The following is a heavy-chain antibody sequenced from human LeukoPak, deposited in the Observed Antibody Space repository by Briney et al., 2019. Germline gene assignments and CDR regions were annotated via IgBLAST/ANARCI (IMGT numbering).Heavy chain of an antibody. CDR3: AREYYCSSTSCYQPYFDY. CDR2: IYTSGST. V-gene: IGHV4-61*02. CDR1: GGSISSGSYY. Sequence: PSETLSLTCTVSGGSISSGSYYWSWIRQPAGKGLEWIGRIYTSGSTNYNPSLKSRVTISVDTSKNQFSLKLSSVTAADTAVYYCAREYYCSSTSCYQPYFDYWGQGTLATVSS. J-gene: IGHJ4*02. D-gene: IGHD2-2*01.